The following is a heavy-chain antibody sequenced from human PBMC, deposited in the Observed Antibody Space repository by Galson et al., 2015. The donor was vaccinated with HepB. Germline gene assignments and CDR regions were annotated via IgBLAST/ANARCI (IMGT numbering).Heavy chain of an antibody. CDR3: AAARGYGDPRNDAFDI. Sequence: SVKVSCKASGFTFTSSAMQWVRQARGQRLEWIGWIVVGSGNTNYAQKFQERVTITRDMSTSTAYMELSSLRSEDTAVYYCAAARGYGDPRNDAFDIWGQGTMVTVSS. J-gene: IGHJ3*02. CDR1: GFTFTSSA. CDR2: IVVGSGNT. V-gene: IGHV1-58*02. D-gene: IGHD4-17*01.